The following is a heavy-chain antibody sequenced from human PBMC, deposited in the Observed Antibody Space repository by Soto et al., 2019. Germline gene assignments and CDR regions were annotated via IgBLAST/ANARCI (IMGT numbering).Heavy chain of an antibody. CDR1: GFTFSSYA. V-gene: IGHV3-23*01. CDR2: ISGSGGST. J-gene: IGHJ5*02. D-gene: IGHD5-18*01. CDR3: AKPGGDTSGQKLRWFDP. Sequence: GGSLRLSCAASGFTFSSYAMSWVRQAPGKGLEWVSAISGSGGSTYYADSVKGRFTISRDNSKNTLYLQMNSLRAEDTAVYYCAKPGGDTSGQKLRWFDPWGQGTLVTVSS.